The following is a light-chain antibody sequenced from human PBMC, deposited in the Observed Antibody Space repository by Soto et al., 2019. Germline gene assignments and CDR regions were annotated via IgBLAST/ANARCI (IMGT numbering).Light chain of an antibody. V-gene: IGKV1-5*03. Sequence: DIQITQSPSTLSASVGDRVTIPCRASQSVSIWLAWYQQKPAKATTILIYKASSLETGVPSRFSGSGSGTDFTLTLSSLQPDDFADYYCQQYSTYNPRTFGQGTKVDI. CDR1: QSVSIW. J-gene: IGKJ1*01. CDR2: KAS. CDR3: QQYSTYNPRT.